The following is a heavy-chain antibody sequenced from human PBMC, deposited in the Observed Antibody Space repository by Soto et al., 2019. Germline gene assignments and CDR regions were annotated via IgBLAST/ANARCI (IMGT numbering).Heavy chain of an antibody. J-gene: IGHJ4*02. CDR2: ISAYNGNT. CDR1: GYTFTSYG. Sequence: GASVKVSCKASGYTFTSYGISWVRQAPGQGLEWMGWISAYNGNTNYAQKLQGRVTMTTDTSTSTAYMELRSLRSEDTAVYYCATTVYYLSTIQGVFLFYYCGQGTLVTVSS. V-gene: IGHV1-18*04. D-gene: IGHD3-16*01. CDR3: ATTVYYLSTIQGVFLFYY.